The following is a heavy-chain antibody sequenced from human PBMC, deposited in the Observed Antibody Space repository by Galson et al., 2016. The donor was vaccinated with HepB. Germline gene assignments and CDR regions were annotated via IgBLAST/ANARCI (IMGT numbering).Heavy chain of an antibody. Sequence: SLRLSCAASGFTFSSYATNWVRQAPGKGLEWVAGTSYNGNNKYYIDSVKGRFTISRDDSKNTVYLQMNGLRGDDTAVYYCARVVAVGGNPPFAFDYWGQGTLVTASS. J-gene: IGHJ4*02. CDR2: TSYNGNNK. CDR1: GFTFSSYA. CDR3: ARVVAVGGNPPFAFDY. D-gene: IGHD1-26*01. V-gene: IGHV3-30*04.